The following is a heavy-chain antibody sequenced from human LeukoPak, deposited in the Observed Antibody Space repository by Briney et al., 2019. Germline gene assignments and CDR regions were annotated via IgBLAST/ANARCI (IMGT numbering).Heavy chain of an antibody. V-gene: IGHV3-23*01. CDR3: AKDTAHVDAFDI. CDR1: GFTFSSYG. D-gene: IGHD2-21*02. CDR2: ISGGGGST. Sequence: GGTLRLSCAASGFTFSSYGMSWVRQAPGKGLEWVSAISGGGGSTYYADSVKGRFTISRDNSKNTLYLQMNSLRAEDTAVYYCAKDTAHVDAFDIWGQGTMVTVSS. J-gene: IGHJ3*02.